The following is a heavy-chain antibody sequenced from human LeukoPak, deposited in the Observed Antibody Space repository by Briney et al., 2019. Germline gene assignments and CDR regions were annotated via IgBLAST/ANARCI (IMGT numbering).Heavy chain of an antibody. CDR1: GGSISSTNYY. CDR3: VTQSGMYYPFAY. CDR2: IYYSGST. D-gene: IGHD1-26*01. J-gene: IGHJ4*02. Sequence: NPSETLSLTCTVSGGSISSTNYYWGWIRQPPGKGLEWIGSIYYSGSTYYNPSLKSRVTMSVDTSNNQFSLKLSSVTAADTAVYYCVTQSGMYYPFAYWGQGTLVTVST. V-gene: IGHV4-39*01.